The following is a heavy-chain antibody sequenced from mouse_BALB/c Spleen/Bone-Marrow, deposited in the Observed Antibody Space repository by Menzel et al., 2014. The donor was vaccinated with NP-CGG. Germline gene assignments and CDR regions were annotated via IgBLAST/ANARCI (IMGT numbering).Heavy chain of an antibody. J-gene: IGHJ3*01. CDR3: ARGGSSRAWFAY. CDR2: IWAGGST. D-gene: IGHD1-1*01. Sequence: VKLMESGPGLVAPSQSLSIPCTVSEFSLTSYGVHWVRQPPGKGLEWLGVIWAGGSTNYNSALMSRLSISKDNSKSQVFLKMNSLQTDDTAMYYCARGGSSRAWFAYWGQGTLVTVSA. CDR1: EFSLTSYG. V-gene: IGHV2-9*02.